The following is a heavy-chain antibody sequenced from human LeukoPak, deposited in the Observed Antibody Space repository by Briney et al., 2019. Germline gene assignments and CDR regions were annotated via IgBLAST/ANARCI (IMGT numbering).Heavy chain of an antibody. CDR1: GGSTSSSSYY. CDR3: ARQAGGSYLLPFDY. J-gene: IGHJ4*02. D-gene: IGHD1-26*01. CDR2: IYYSGST. V-gene: IGHV4-39*01. Sequence: SETLSLTCTVSGGSTSSSSYYWGWIRQPPGKGLEWIGSIYYSGSTYYNPSLKSRVTISVDTSKNQFSLKLSSVTAADTAVYYCARQAGGSYLLPFDYWGQGTLVTVSS.